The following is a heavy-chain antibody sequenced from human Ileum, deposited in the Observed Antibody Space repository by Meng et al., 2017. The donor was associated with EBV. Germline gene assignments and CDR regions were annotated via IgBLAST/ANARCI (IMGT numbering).Heavy chain of an antibody. CDR3: ARDIAIAGIHGGDYFDY. D-gene: IGHD6-19*01. CDR2: IYQNGST. Sequence: RLRASRPQLWEPSGTLYLSVAVSCHHIVTDNSCRRYSRQPPGMRLEWMWSIYQNGSTRYSPSLKNRATISLDTSKNRFSLKLTSVTDADTAIYYCARDIAIAGIHGGDYFDYWGQGTLVTVSS. J-gene: IGHJ4*02. CDR1: CHHIVTDNSC. V-gene: IGHV4-39*07.